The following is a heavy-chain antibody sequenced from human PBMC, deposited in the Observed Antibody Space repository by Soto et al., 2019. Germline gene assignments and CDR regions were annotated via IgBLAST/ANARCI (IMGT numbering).Heavy chain of an antibody. Sequence: EVQLVDSGGGLVQPGGSLRLSCAASGFTFSSSKMYWVRQAPGKGLEWISYIHPGGQTIFYAESVKGRFTISRDNAKHSVYLQMNSLRAEDTAVYYCARRGSRWGRGTKVTVSS. D-gene: IGHD2-15*01. J-gene: IGHJ3*01. V-gene: IGHV3-48*03. CDR3: ARRGSR. CDR1: GFTFSSSK. CDR2: IHPGGQTI.